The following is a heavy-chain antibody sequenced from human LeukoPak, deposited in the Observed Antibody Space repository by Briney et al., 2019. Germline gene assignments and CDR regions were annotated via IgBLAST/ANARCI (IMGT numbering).Heavy chain of an antibody. CDR2: ISGSGGST. J-gene: IGHJ6*02. D-gene: IGHD2-2*01. CDR1: GFTFSSYA. V-gene: IGHV3-23*01. CDR3: ASRDIVEVPAARYVMDV. Sequence: GGSLRLSCAASGFTFSSYAMSWVRQAPGKGLEWVSAISGSGGSTYYADSVKGRFTISRDNSKNTLYLQMNSLRAEDTAVYYCASRDIVEVPAARYVMDVWGQGTGVTVS.